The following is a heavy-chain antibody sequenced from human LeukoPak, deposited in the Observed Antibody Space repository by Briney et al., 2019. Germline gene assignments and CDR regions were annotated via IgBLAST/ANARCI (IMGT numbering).Heavy chain of an antibody. CDR3: ARRHSSSWYFDY. J-gene: IGHJ4*02. CDR1: GFTCSDYY. D-gene: IGHD6-13*01. Sequence: GGSLRLCCAAAGFTCSDYYRCLIRPAPGRGVGRGSYISSSSSYTNYADTVKGRFTISRDNAKNSLYLQMSSLRAEDTAVYYCARRHSSSWYFDYWGQGTLVTVSS. CDR2: ISSSSSYT. V-gene: IGHV3-11*06.